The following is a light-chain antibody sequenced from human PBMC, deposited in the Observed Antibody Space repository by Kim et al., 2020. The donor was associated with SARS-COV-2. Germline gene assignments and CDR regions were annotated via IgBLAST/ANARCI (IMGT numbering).Light chain of an antibody. V-gene: IGKV3-20*01. Sequence: EIVLTQSPGTLSLSPGEGGTLSCRASQSVRASYLAWYQQKPGQAPRLLISAASSRATGIPDRFSGSGSGTDFSLTITRLEPEDFAMYYCQQYGDSPITFGQGTRLEIK. J-gene: IGKJ5*01. CDR1: QSVRASY. CDR2: AAS. CDR3: QQYGDSPIT.